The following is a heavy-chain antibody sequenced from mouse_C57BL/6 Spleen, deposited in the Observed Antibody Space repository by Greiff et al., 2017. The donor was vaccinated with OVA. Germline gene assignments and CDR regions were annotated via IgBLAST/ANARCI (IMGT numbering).Heavy chain of an antibody. D-gene: IGHD1-1*01. J-gene: IGHJ3*01. V-gene: IGHV1-82*01. CDR2: IYPGDGDT. CDR3: ARYYYGSSYLAY. CDR1: GYAFSSSW. Sequence: QVQLKESGPELVKPGASVKISCKASGYAFSSSWMNWVKQRPGKGLEWIGRIYPGDGDTNYNGKFKGKATLTADKSSSTAYMQLSSLTSEDSAVYFCARYYYGSSYLAYWGQGTLVTVSA.